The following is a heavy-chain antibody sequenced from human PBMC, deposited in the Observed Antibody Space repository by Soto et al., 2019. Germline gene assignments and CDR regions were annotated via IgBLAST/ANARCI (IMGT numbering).Heavy chain of an antibody. Sequence: QVQLQESGPGLVKPSGTLSLTCAVSSGSISSSNWWSWVRQPPGKGLEWIGEISHGGRTNYNPSLKGRVTISVDKSKNQFSLKLSSVTAADTAVYYCASLIAVANYWGQGTLVTVSS. J-gene: IGHJ4*02. CDR1: SGSISSSNW. D-gene: IGHD6-19*01. CDR2: ISHGGRT. CDR3: ASLIAVANY. V-gene: IGHV4-4*02.